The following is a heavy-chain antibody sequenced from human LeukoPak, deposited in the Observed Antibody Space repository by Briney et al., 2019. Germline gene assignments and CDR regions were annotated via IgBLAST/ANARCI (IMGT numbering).Heavy chain of an antibody. J-gene: IGHJ3*02. Sequence: ASVKVSCKASGYIFTDYYIHWMRQAPGQGLEWMGWISAYNGNTNYAQKLQGRVTMTTDTSTSTAYMELRSLRSDDTAVYYCARDPRPYSSGWYGGDAFDIWGQGTMVTVSS. V-gene: IGHV1-18*04. CDR2: ISAYNGNT. CDR1: GYIFTDYY. D-gene: IGHD6-19*01. CDR3: ARDPRPYSSGWYGGDAFDI.